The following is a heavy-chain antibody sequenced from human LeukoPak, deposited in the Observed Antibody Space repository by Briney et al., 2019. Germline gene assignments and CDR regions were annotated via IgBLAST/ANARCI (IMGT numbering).Heavy chain of an antibody. CDR1: GYTFIGYY. CDR3: ARRAPAGDNYDSSGYYDAFDI. CDR2: INPNSGGT. V-gene: IGHV1-2*02. D-gene: IGHD3-22*01. J-gene: IGHJ3*02. Sequence: ASVKVSCKASGYTFIGYYMHWVRQAPGQGLEWMGWINPNSGGTNYAQKFQGRVTMTRDTSISTAYMELSRLRSDDTAVYYCARRAPAGDNYDSSGYYDAFDIWGQGTMVTVSS.